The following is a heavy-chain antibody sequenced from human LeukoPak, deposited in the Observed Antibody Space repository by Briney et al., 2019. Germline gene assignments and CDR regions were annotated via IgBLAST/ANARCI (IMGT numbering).Heavy chain of an antibody. V-gene: IGHV3-64*01. Sequence: PGGSLRLSCAASGFTFSSYAMHWVRQAPGKGLEYVSAITNNGGSTYYGSSVKGRFTISRDNSKNTLYLQMGSLRADDMAVYYCARDGSDCRGGTCDRGPYDYWGQGTLVTVSS. CDR1: GFTFSSYA. J-gene: IGHJ4*02. D-gene: IGHD2-15*01. CDR3: ARDGSDCRGGTCDRGPYDY. CDR2: ITNNGGST.